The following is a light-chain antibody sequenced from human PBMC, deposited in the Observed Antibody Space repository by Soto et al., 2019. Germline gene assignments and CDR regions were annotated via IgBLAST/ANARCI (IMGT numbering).Light chain of an antibody. CDR1: RSVSSY. CDR2: DTS. Sequence: EVVLTQSPATLSLSPGERATLSCRASRSVSSYLAWYQQKPGQPPRLLIYDTSNRATDIPARFSGSGSGTDFTLTISSLEPEDFAFYYCQQRSSWPPTFGQGTKVEIK. J-gene: IGKJ1*01. V-gene: IGKV3-11*01. CDR3: QQRSSWPPT.